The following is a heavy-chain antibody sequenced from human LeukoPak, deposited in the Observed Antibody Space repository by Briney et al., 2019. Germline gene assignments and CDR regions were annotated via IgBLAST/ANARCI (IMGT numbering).Heavy chain of an antibody. V-gene: IGHV3-30*04. CDR1: GFTFSSYA. J-gene: IGHJ5*02. Sequence: GGSLRLSCAASGFTFSSYAMHWVRQAPGKGLEWVAIISYDGSNKYYADSVKGRLTISRDNSKNTLFLQMDSLRADDTAMYFCARDADPAARGWLDPWGQGTLVTVSS. CDR3: ARDADPAARGWLDP. D-gene: IGHD2-15*01. CDR2: ISYDGSNK.